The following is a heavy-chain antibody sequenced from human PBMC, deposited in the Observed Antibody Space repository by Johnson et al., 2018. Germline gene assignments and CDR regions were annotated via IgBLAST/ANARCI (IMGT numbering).Heavy chain of an antibody. J-gene: IGHJ6*02. CDR1: GFTLGDYS. CDR3: AKGRFGDRDYYNNGIDV. V-gene: IGHV3-9*01. Sequence: VQLVQSGGTLVQSGRSLRLSCAASGFTLGDYSMYWVRQTPGKGLAWVSGVSATGTNIGHADSVKGRFTISRDNAKNSLYLEMNTLGTEDTPLYYCAKGRFGDRDYYNNGIDVWGQGTTVTVFS. D-gene: IGHD3-16*01. CDR2: VSATGTNI.